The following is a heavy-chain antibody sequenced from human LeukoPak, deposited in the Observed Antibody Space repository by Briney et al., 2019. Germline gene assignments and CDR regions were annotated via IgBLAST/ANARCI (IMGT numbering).Heavy chain of an antibody. CDR3: ARVGEWGIAVADPPAYWYFDL. D-gene: IGHD6-19*01. CDR1: GGSLSSGTYY. CDR2: IYYSGST. V-gene: IGHV4-61*02. J-gene: IGHJ2*01. Sequence: MASQTLSLTCTVSGGSLSSGTYYWSWIRQPAGEGLEWIGRIYYSGSTNYNPSLKSRVTMSVDTSKNQFSLKLSSVTAADTAVYYCARVGEWGIAVADPPAYWYFDLWGRGTLVTVSS.